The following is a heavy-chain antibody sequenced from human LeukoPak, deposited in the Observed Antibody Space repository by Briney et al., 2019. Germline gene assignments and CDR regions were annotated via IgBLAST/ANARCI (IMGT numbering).Heavy chain of an antibody. CDR1: GYTFDTYW. Sequence: GESLKISCKGSGYTFDTYWIAWVRQMPGKGLEWMGITYPGDSDTRYSPSFQGQVTISADKSTSTAYLQWSTLKASDTAMYYCARRRGSAGWLDPWGQGTLVTVSS. V-gene: IGHV5-51*01. D-gene: IGHD5-12*01. CDR3: ARRRGSAGWLDP. J-gene: IGHJ5*02. CDR2: TYPGDSDT.